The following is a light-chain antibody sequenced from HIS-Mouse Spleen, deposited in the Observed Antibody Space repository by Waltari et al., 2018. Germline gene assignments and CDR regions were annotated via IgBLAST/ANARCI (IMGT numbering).Light chain of an antibody. J-gene: IGLJ3*02. Sequence: QSVLTQPPSVSGAPGQRVTISCTGSSSNIGAGYDVHWYQQLPGTAPKPLIYGNGNRPSGVPGRFPGSKSGTSASLAITGLQAEDEADYYCQSYDSSLSGWVFGGGTKLTVL. CDR3: QSYDSSLSGWV. CDR2: GNG. CDR1: SSNIGAGYD. V-gene: IGLV1-40*01.